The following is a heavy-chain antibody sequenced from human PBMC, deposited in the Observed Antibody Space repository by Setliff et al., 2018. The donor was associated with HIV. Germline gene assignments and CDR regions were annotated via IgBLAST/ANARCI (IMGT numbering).Heavy chain of an antibody. D-gene: IGHD6-13*01. CDR1: GGSFSGFY. V-gene: IGHV4-34*01. CDR3: ARRTPIAAAGPAYFDY. J-gene: IGHJ4*02. CDR2: INHSGST. Sequence: TLSLTCAVYGGSFSGFYWSWIRQPPGKGLEWIGEINHSGSTNYNPSLKSRVTMSVDTAKNQFSLKLSSVTAADTAVYYCARRTPIAAAGPAYFDYWGQGILITVSS.